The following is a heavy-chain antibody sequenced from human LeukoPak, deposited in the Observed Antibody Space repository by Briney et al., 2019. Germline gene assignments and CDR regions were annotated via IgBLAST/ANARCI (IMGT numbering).Heavy chain of an antibody. CDR1: GYTFTGYY. V-gene: IGHV7-4-1*02. D-gene: IGHD6-19*01. CDR3: ARDLLEAVAGNGGDY. Sequence: ASVKVSCKASGYTFTGYYMHWVRQAPGQGLEWMGWINTNTGNPTYAQGFTGRFVFSLDTSVSTAYLQISSLKAEDTAVYYCARDLLEAVAGNGGDYWGQGTLVTVSS. J-gene: IGHJ4*02. CDR2: INTNTGNP.